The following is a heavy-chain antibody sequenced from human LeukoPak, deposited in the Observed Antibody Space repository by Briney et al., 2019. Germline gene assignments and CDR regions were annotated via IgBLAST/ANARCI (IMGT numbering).Heavy chain of an antibody. CDR2: IDPTDSYT. CDR3: ARRLGYCSSTSCPRSRFDP. V-gene: IGHV5-10-1*01. CDR1: GYRFTSYW. Sequence: GESLPISCKGSGYRFTSYWISWVRQMPGKGLEWMGRIDPTDSYTNYSPSFQGHVTISADKSISTAYLQWSSLKASDTAMYYCARRLGYCSSTSCPRSRFDPWGQGTLVTVSS. J-gene: IGHJ5*02. D-gene: IGHD2-2*01.